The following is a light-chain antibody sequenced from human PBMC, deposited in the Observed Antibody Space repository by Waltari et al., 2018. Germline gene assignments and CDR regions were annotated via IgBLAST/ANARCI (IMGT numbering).Light chain of an antibody. CDR1: QDISKY. Sequence: DIQMTQSPSSLSASVGDRVTITCRASQDISKYLAWFQQKPGKAPKSLIHAASNLQSVVPSKFSGSGSGTDFTLTISRLQPEDFATYYCQQYNTYPYTFGQGTKLEIK. CDR3: QQYNTYPYT. V-gene: IGKV1-16*02. CDR2: AAS. J-gene: IGKJ2*01.